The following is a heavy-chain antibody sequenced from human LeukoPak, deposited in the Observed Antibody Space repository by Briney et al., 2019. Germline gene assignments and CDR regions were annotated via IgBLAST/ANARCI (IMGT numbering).Heavy chain of an antibody. D-gene: IGHD3-10*01. CDR1: GFTSSSYW. CDR2: INSDGSST. CDR3: ARDPSGSGSYYYYGMDV. J-gene: IGHJ6*04. V-gene: IGHV3-74*01. Sequence: PGGSLRLSCAASGFTSSSYWMHWVRQAPGKGLVWVSRINSDGSSTSYADSVKGRFTISRDDAKNTLYLQMNSLRAEDTAVYYCARDPSGSGSYYYYGMDVWGKGTTVTVPS.